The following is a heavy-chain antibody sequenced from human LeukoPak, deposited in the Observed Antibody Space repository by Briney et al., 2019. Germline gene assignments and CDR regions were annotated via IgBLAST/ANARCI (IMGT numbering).Heavy chain of an antibody. CDR2: IYHSGST. D-gene: IGHD3-10*01. J-gene: IGHJ4*02. Sequence: SEALSLTCTVSGGSIRSSTYYWGWIRQPPGKGLEWIGSIYHSGSTYYNPSLKSRVTISVDTSKNQFSLKLSSVTAADTAVYYCARDLALDYYGSGELSGGYWGQGTLVTVSS. V-gene: IGHV4-39*07. CDR3: ARDLALDYYGSGELSGGY. CDR1: GGSIRSSTYY.